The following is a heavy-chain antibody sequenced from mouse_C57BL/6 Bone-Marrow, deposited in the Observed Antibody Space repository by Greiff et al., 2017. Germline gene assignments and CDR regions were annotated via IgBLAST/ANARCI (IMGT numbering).Heavy chain of an antibody. Sequence: EVQGVESGGDLVKPGGSLKLSCAASGFTFSSYGMSWVRQTPDKRLEWVATISSGGSYTYYPDSVKGRFTITRDNAKNTLYLQLSSLKSEDTAMYYCASRAEAVYYDMDYWGQGTSVTVSS. J-gene: IGHJ4*01. V-gene: IGHV5-6*01. CDR2: ISSGGSYT. CDR3: ASRAEAVYYDMDY. D-gene: IGHD6-1*01. CDR1: GFTFSSYG.